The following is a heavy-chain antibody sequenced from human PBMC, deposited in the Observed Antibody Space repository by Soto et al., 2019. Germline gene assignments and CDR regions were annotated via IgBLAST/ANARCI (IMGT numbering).Heavy chain of an antibody. D-gene: IGHD2-15*01. Sequence: EVQLVESGGGLVKPGGSLRLSCAASGFTFSNAWMSWVRQAPWKGLEWVGRIKSKTDGGTTDYAAPVQGRFTISRDDSTDTLHRAINSLKTEDNHIYYCTPDPPPDVYCSGGTCSAQTQYHYYYYTDVRGKATTLTLS. CDR1: GFTFSNAW. V-gene: IGHV3-15*01. CDR3: TPDPPPDVYCSGGTCSAQTQYHYYYYTDV. CDR2: IKSKTDGGTT. J-gene: IGHJ6*03.